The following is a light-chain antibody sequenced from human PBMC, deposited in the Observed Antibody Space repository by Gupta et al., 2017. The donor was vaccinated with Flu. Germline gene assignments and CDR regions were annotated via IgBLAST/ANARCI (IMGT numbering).Light chain of an antibody. V-gene: IGKV3-15*01. CDR2: GAS. CDR3: QQYNNYPPYT. Sequence: ATLSGSPGERATLSCRASQSVSSNVAWDQQKPGQAPRLLIYGASNRATGVPVRFRGSGSGTEFSLTISSLESEDFGVYYCQQYNNYPPYTFGQGTKLE. CDR1: QSVSSN. J-gene: IGKJ2*01.